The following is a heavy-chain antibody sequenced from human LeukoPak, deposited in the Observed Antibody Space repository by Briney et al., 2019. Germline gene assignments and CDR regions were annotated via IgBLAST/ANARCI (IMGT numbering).Heavy chain of an antibody. CDR1: GFTFSSYS. D-gene: IGHD6-19*01. J-gene: IGHJ4*02. CDR2: INSYGSST. V-gene: IGHV3-74*01. Sequence: GGSLRLSCAASGFTFSSYSMNWVRQTPGKGLVWVSRINSYGSSTSYADSVKGRFTISRDNAKNTLYLQMNSLRAEDTAVYYCARVPTAGYGSGWYYFDYWGQGTLVTVSS. CDR3: ARVPTAGYGSGWYYFDY.